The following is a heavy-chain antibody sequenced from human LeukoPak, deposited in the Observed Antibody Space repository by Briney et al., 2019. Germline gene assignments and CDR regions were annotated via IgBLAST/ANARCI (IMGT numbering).Heavy chain of an antibody. CDR1: TFAFTGYA. CDR2: ISYDGSNK. J-gene: IGHJ4*02. V-gene: IGHV3-30-3*01. Sequence: PGRSLRLSCAPSTFAFTGYAMHWVRHAPGKVLEWVAVISYDGSNKFYVDSVKGRFTISRDDPKNTLYLQMNSLRPQDTAVYYCGRADYLGQGTLVTVSS. CDR3: GRADY.